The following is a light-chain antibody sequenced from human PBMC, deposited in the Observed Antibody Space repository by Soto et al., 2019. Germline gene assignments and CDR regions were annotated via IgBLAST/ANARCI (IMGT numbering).Light chain of an antibody. V-gene: IGKV3-20*01. Sequence: EIVLTQSPGTLSLSPGEGATLSCRASQSIGGNFLAWYQQRRGQAPRLLIHGASNRATGIPDRFSGSGSGTDFTLTISRLEPDDFGLYYCHQYGNSPLTFGGGTKVDIK. J-gene: IGKJ4*01. CDR2: GAS. CDR1: QSIGGNF. CDR3: HQYGNSPLT.